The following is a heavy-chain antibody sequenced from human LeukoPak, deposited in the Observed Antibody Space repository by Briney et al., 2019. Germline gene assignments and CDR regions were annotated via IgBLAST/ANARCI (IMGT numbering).Heavy chain of an antibody. Sequence: SETLSLTCTVPGGSISSYYWSWIRQPAGKGLEWIGRIYTSGSTNYNPSLKSRVTMSVDTSKNQFSLKLSSVTAADTAVYYCARSLRGYDILTGYSSDWYFDLWGRGTLVTVSS. CDR2: IYTSGST. V-gene: IGHV4-4*07. J-gene: IGHJ2*01. D-gene: IGHD3-9*01. CDR3: ARSLRGYDILTGYSSDWYFDL. CDR1: GGSISSYY.